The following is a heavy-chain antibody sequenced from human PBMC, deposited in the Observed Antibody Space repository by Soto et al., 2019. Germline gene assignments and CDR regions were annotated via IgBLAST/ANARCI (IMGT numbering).Heavy chain of an antibody. V-gene: IGHV4-34*01. CDR3: VRVERGTATTVVDAFAS. CDR2: MRHSGGN. D-gene: IGHD1-1*01. J-gene: IGHJ3*02. Sequence: QVQLQQWGAGLLKPSETLSLTCAVYGGSISSSTNYYWSWIRQPPGKGLEWIGEMRHSGGNHFNPSLRRRVTTSVDTSKNQLSLEMTSVTAADTALYYCVRVERGTATTVVDAFASWGPGTMVTVSS. CDR1: GGSISSSTNYY.